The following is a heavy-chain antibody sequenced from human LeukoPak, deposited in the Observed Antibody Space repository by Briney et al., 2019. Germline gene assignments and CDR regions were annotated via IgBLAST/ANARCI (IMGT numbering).Heavy chain of an antibody. CDR2: ISSDESST. Sequence: GGSLRLSCAASGFTFSDYYMSLVRQAPGKGLVWVSHISSDESSTTYADSVKGRFTISRDNRKNTLYLQMNSLRVEDTAMYYCTRNPDGRNWFDPWGQGTLVTVSS. J-gene: IGHJ5*02. CDR3: TRNPDGRNWFDP. V-gene: IGHV3-74*01. D-gene: IGHD1-14*01. CDR1: GFTFSDYY.